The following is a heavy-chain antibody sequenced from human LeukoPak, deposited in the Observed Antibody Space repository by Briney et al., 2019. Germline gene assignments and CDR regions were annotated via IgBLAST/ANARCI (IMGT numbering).Heavy chain of an antibody. CDR1: GFTFTNAG. J-gene: IGHJ6*03. CDR3: TTDYSKSAPHYYMDV. D-gene: IGHD4-11*01. V-gene: IGHV3-15*01. Sequence: GGSLRLSCAASGFTFTNAGMSWVRQAPGKGLEWIGRIKSKIDGRTTDYTATVKGRFTVSRDDSENTLYLQMNSLKTEDSAVYYCTTDYSKSAPHYYMDVWGKGTTVTDSS. CDR2: IKSKIDGRTT.